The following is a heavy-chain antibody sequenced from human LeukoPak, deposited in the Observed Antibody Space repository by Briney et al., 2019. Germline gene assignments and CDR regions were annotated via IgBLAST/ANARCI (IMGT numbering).Heavy chain of an antibody. D-gene: IGHD5-18*01. V-gene: IGHV4-30-4*01. Sequence: SETLSPTCTVSGGSISSGDYYWSWIRQPPGKGLEWIGYIYYSGSTYYNPSLKSRVTISVDTSKNQFSLKLSSVTAADTAVYYCARSAGYSYGYSFDYWGQGTLVTVSS. CDR1: GGSISSGDYY. CDR2: IYYSGST. J-gene: IGHJ4*02. CDR3: ARSAGYSYGYSFDY.